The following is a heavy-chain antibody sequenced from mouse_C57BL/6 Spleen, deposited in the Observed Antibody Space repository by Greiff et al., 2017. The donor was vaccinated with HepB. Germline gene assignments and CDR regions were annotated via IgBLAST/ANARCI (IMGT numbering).Heavy chain of an antibody. J-gene: IGHJ2*01. CDR1: GYTFTDYE. Sequence: VKLQESGAELVRPGASVTLSCKASGYTFTDYEMHWVKQTPVHGLEWIGAIDPETGGTAYNQKFKGKAILTADKSSSTAYMELRSLTSEDSAVYYCTTTVGGYFDYWGQGTTLTVSS. CDR3: TTTVGGYFDY. V-gene: IGHV1-15*01. D-gene: IGHD1-1*01. CDR2: IDPETGGT.